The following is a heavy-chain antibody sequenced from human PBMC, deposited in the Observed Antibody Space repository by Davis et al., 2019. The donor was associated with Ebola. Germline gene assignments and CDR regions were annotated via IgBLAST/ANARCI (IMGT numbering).Heavy chain of an antibody. D-gene: IGHD3-9*01. Sequence: SETLSLTCAVYGGSFSGYYWSWIRQPPGKGLEWIGEINHSGSTNYNPSLKSRVTISVDTSKNQFSLTLSSVTAADTAVYYCARGILRYFDWLSPGPYYYYGMDVWGQGTTVTVSS. CDR2: INHSGST. CDR1: GGSFSGYY. CDR3: ARGILRYFDWLSPGPYYYYGMDV. V-gene: IGHV4-34*01. J-gene: IGHJ6*02.